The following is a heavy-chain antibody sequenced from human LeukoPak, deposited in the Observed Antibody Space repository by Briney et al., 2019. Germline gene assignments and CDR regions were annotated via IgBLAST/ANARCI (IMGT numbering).Heavy chain of an antibody. J-gene: IGHJ4*02. CDR2: ISTSGST. CDR1: GGSNSSANYY. V-gene: IGHV4-61*02. D-gene: IGHD3-10*01. CDR3: AGNSASSYGNQPS. Sequence: PSETLSLTCTVSGGSNSSANYYWSWIRQPAGKGLEWIGRISTSGSTHFNPSLKSRLTISVDSFKNQFSLKLTSVTAADTAVYYCAGNSASSYGNQPSWGQGTLVTVSS.